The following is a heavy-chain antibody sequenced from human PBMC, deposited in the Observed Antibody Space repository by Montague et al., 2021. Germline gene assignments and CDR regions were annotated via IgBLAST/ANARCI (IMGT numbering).Heavy chain of an antibody. CDR1: GASITSNIYY. Sequence: SETLSLTCTVSGASITSNIYYWGWIRQSPGKGLEWIGSIYYSGNSFYQPSLKSRITIAVDTSKNQFSLKLSSVTAADTAIYYCARVFSSWYVGWFNPWGQGTLVTVSS. CDR2: IYYSGNS. CDR3: ARVFSSWYVGWFNP. J-gene: IGHJ5*02. D-gene: IGHD6-13*01. V-gene: IGHV4-39*07.